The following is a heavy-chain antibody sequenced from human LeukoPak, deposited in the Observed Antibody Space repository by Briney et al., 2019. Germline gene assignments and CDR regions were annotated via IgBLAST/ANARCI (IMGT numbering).Heavy chain of an antibody. CDR2: ISWNSGSI. CDR3: ARSKDYDILTGYYYFDY. J-gene: IGHJ4*02. V-gene: IGHV3-9*01. CDR1: GFTFDDYA. Sequence: GGSLRLSCGASGFTFDDYAMHWVRQAPGKGLEWVSGISWNSGSIGYGDAVKGRFTISRDNAKNSLYLQMNSLRAEDTAVYYCARSKDYDILTGYYYFDYWGQGTLVTVSS. D-gene: IGHD3-9*01.